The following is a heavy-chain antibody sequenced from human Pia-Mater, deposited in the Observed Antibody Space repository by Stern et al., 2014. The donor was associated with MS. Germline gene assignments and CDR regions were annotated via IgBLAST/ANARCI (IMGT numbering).Heavy chain of an antibody. Sequence: VQLLESGPGLVKPSGTLSLTCTVSGGSVSGVNWWTWVRQPPGKGLEWIGEIYYTGHTNYNPSLRSRVVMLVDKSKNQFSLDLRSVTAADTAVYYCARGGGTHSPTYDYWGQGTLVSVSS. CDR3: ARGGGTHSPTYDY. V-gene: IGHV4-4*02. CDR1: GGSVSGVNW. J-gene: IGHJ4*02. CDR2: IYYTGHT. D-gene: IGHD3-16*01.